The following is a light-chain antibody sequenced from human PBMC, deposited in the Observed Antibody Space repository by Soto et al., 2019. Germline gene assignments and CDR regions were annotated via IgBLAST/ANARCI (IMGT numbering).Light chain of an antibody. CDR2: DAS. Sequence: IQMTQSPSSLSASVGDRVTITCQASQDVKNYLNRYQQKSGKDPKLLIYDASDLETGVPSRFSGSGAGTDFTLTSSILEPDESATYYCQHYNSYGTFGQGTKVDI. V-gene: IGKV1-33*01. CDR3: QHYNSYGT. CDR1: QDVKNY. J-gene: IGKJ1*01.